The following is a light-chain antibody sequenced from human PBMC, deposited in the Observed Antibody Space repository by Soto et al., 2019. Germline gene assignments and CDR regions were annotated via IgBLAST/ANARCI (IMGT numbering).Light chain of an antibody. Sequence: EIVLTQSPAILSLSPGERATLSCRASQSVSRYLAWYQQKPGQAPRLLIYDASNRATGIPARFSGSGSGTDFALTISSLEPEDFAVYYCQQRSNWLSFGQGTRLDMK. J-gene: IGKJ5*01. CDR2: DAS. V-gene: IGKV3-11*01. CDR3: QQRSNWLS. CDR1: QSVSRY.